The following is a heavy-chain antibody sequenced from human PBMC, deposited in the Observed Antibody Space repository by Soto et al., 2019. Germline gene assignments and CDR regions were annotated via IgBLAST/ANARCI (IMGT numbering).Heavy chain of an antibody. CDR1: GGSISSSGYY. Sequence: SETLPLTCSVSGGSISSSGYYWGWLRQPPGKGLEWIGNIYYSGTTYYNPSLKGRVTMSDDTSKNQFPLTLSSVTAADTAVYYCARRPNYYESSGYSSYFDYWGQGTLVNVSS. V-gene: IGHV4-39*01. CDR3: ARRPNYYESSGYSSYFDY. CDR2: IYYSGTT. D-gene: IGHD3-22*01. J-gene: IGHJ4*02.